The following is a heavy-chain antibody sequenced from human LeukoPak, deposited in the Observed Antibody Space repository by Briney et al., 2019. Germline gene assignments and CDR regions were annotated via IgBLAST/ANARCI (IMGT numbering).Heavy chain of an antibody. CDR3: ARTTSMSYVGDAFDI. V-gene: IGHV3-48*03. D-gene: IGHD1-26*01. J-gene: IGHJ3*02. CDR2: ISSSGSTI. CDR1: GFTFSSYE. Sequence: GGSLRLSCAASGFTFSSYEMNWVRQAPGKGLEWVSYISSSGSTIYYADSVKGRFTISRDNAKNTLYLQMNSLRAEDTAVYYCARTTSMSYVGDAFDIWGQGTMVTVSS.